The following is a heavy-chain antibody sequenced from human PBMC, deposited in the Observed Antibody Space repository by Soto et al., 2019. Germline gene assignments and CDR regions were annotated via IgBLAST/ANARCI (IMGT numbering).Heavy chain of an antibody. CDR1: GFTFSSYG. CDR3: AKDLVGSHYYYGMDV. J-gene: IGHJ6*02. Sequence: GGSLRLSCAASGFTFSSYGMHWVRQAPGKGLEWVAVISYDGSNKYYADSVKGRFTISRDNSKNTLYLQMNSLRAEDTAVYYCAKDLVGSHYYYGMDVWGQGTTVTVSS. V-gene: IGHV3-30*18. CDR2: ISYDGSNK. D-gene: IGHD1-26*01.